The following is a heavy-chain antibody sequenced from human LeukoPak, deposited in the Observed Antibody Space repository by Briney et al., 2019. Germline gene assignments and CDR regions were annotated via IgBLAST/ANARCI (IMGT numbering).Heavy chain of an antibody. CDR1: GFTFSSYA. CDR3: AGELLPGY. V-gene: IGHV3-21*01. Sequence: GGSLRLSCAASGFTFSSYAMSWVRQAPGKGLEWVSSISSSSSYIYYADSVKGRFTISRDNAKNSLYLQMNSLRAEDTAVYYCAGELLPGYWGQGTLVTVSS. J-gene: IGHJ4*02. CDR2: ISSSSSYI. D-gene: IGHD3-22*01.